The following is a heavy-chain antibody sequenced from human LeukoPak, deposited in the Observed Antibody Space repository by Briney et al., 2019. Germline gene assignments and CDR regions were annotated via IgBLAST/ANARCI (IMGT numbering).Heavy chain of an antibody. J-gene: IGHJ6*03. D-gene: IGHD3-3*01. V-gene: IGHV4-59*12. CDR1: GASISSYS. CDR3: ASLHGGYVDV. Sequence: SETLSLTCTVSGASISSYSCSWIRQPPGKGLEWIGEIYDSGSSNYSPSLKSRVSISVDKSKNHFSLNLTSVTAADTAVYYCASLHGGYVDVWGKGTTVIVSS. CDR2: IYDSGSS.